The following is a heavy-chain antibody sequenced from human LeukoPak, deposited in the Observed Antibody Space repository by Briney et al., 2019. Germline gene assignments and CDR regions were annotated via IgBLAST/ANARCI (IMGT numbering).Heavy chain of an antibody. J-gene: IGHJ4*02. Sequence: PGGSLRLSCAASGFTFSRYWMTWVRQAPGKGPEWVANIKQDGSEEYYVDSVKGRFTISRDNSKNTLYLQMNSLRAEDTAMYYCAKKFPGIAAAGIDYWGQGTLVTVSS. D-gene: IGHD6-13*01. CDR1: GFTFSRYW. V-gene: IGHV3-7*01. CDR2: IKQDGSEE. CDR3: AKKFPGIAAAGIDY.